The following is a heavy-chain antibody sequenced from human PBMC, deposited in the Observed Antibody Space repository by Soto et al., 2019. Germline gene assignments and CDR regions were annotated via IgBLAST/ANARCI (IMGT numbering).Heavy chain of an antibody. J-gene: IGHJ5*02. CDR1: GYNFAGYW. V-gene: IGHV5-51*01. D-gene: IGHD3-3*02. CDR2: IYPSDSDT. CDR3: ARPLGRGWFDP. Sequence: GESLKISCKGSGYNFAGYWIAWVRQMPGKGLELMGIIYPSDSDTRYRPSFQGQVTISADKSISSAYLQWSSLRASDTAMYYCARPLGRGWFDPWGQGTLVTVSS.